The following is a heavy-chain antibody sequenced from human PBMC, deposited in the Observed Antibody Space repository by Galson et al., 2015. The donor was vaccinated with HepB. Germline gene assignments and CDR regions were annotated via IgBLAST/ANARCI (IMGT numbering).Heavy chain of an antibody. CDR1: GYSFTSYW. J-gene: IGHJ6*03. V-gene: IGHV5-51*01. D-gene: IGHD6-19*01. CDR3: ARHKTGRQWLVGYYYYYMDV. Sequence: QSGAEVKKPGESLKISCTGSGYSFTSYWIGWVRQMPGKGLEWMGIIYPGDSDTRYSPSFQGQVTISADKSISTAYLQWSSLKASDTAMYYCARHKTGRQWLVGYYYYYMDVWGKGTTVTVSS. CDR2: IYPGDSDT.